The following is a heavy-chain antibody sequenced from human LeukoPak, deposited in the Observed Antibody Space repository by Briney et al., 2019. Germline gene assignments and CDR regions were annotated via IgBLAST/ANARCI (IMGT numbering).Heavy chain of an antibody. CDR2: ISTSSSTI. V-gene: IGHV3-48*01. CDR3: ARDLRIYSSSNWFDP. J-gene: IGHJ5*02. CDR1: GFTFSSYS. D-gene: IGHD6-6*01. Sequence: QPGGSLRLSCAASGFTFSSYSMNWVRQAPGKGLEWVSYISTSSSTIYYADSVKGRFTISRDNSKNTLYLQMNSLRAEDTAVYYCARDLRIYSSSNWFDPWGQGTLVTVSS.